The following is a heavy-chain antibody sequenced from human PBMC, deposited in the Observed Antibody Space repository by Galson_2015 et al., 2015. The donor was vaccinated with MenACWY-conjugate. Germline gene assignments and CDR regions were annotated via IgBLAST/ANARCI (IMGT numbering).Heavy chain of an antibody. CDR1: GFTFSSSW. Sequence: SLRLSCAASGFTFSSSWMGWVRQAPGKGLEWVSSISATSATIYYADSVKGRFTISRDNAKNSLYLQMNSLRAEDTAVYYCARTAVSVPPCGLGTLVTVSS. J-gene: IGHJ5*02. CDR2: ISATSATI. V-gene: IGHV3-21*01. CDR3: ARTAVSVPP. D-gene: IGHD2-2*01.